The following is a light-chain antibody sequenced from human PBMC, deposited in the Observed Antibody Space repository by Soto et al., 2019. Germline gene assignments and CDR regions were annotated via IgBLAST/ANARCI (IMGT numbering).Light chain of an antibody. Sequence: QSALTQPRSVSGSPGQSVTISCTGTTSDVGGYNFVSWYQQHPGKAPKVMIFDVTRRPPGVPDRFSGSKSGNTASLTISGLQAEDEAVYYCCSYAGTYVWVFGGGTKLTVL. CDR2: DVT. CDR1: TSDVGGYNF. CDR3: CSYAGTYVWV. J-gene: IGLJ3*02. V-gene: IGLV2-11*01.